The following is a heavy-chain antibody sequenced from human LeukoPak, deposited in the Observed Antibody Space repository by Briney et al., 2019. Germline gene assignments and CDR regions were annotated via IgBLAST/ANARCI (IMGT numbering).Heavy chain of an antibody. D-gene: IGHD3-10*01. J-gene: IGHJ6*03. CDR3: ARTWFGELSRGQYYYYMDV. V-gene: IGHV1-46*01. CDR2: INPSGGST. Sequence: ASVKVSCKASGYTFTSYYMHWVRQAPGQGLEWMGIINPSGGSTSYAQKFQGRVTMTRDMSTSTVYMELRSLRSDDTAVYYCARTWFGELSRGQYYYYMDVWGKGTTVTVSS. CDR1: GYTFTSYY.